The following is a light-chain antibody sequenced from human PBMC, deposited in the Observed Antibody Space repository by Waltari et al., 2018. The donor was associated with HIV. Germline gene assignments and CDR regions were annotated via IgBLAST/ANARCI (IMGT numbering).Light chain of an antibody. CDR3: SSYAGGHTWV. Sequence: QSALTQPASLSGSPGQSIVISCPGTSSALGNYNLVSWYQHHPGKVPRLMIYEVTKRPSGVSSRFSGSKSANTASLMISGLQAEDEGNYYCSSYAGGHTWVFGGGTKLTVL. J-gene: IGLJ3*02. CDR2: EVT. V-gene: IGLV2-23*02. CDR1: SSALGNYNL.